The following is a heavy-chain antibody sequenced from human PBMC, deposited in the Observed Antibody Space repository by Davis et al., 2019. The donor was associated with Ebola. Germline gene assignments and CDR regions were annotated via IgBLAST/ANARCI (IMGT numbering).Heavy chain of an antibody. V-gene: IGHV3-23*01. Sequence: GESLKISCAASGFTFGNYAMSWVRQAPGKGLEWVSIISGSNEKTYYADSVKGRFTISRDNSKNTLYLQMNGLRVEDTAIYYCARGSRYWYFDLWGRGTLVTVSS. CDR1: GFTFGNYA. CDR2: ISGSNEKT. J-gene: IGHJ2*01. CDR3: ARGSRYWYFDL.